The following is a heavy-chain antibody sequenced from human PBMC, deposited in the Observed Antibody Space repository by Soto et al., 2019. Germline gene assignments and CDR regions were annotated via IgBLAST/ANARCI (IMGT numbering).Heavy chain of an antibody. D-gene: IGHD5-12*01. CDR1: GASITYGAFS. Sequence: QLQLQESGSGVVKTSETLSLTCTVSGASITYGAFSWSWIRQSPGRGLEWLGYISHLETTYFHPSFKSRLTMSIDRARNQFSLRLTSVTAADVAVYSCARGGGYDPFDSWGQGVLVTVSS. CDR2: ISHLETT. CDR3: ARGGGYDPFDS. J-gene: IGHJ4*02. V-gene: IGHV4-30-2*06.